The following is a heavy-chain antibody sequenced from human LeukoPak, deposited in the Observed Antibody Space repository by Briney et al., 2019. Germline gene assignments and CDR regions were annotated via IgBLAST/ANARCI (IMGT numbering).Heavy chain of an antibody. CDR1: GFTFTHFG. J-gene: IGHJ4*01. D-gene: IGHD3-16*01. CDR2: ISSGGSDT. Sequence: PGGSLRLSCAASGFTFTHFGMHWVRLPPGKGLEWVAFISSGGSDTYYADSARGRFTISRDNSKNTLFLQMDSVRSDDTAMYFCVKGGVAPTFPYFDDWGQGTLVHVS. CDR3: VKGGVAPTFPYFDD. V-gene: IGHV3-30*02.